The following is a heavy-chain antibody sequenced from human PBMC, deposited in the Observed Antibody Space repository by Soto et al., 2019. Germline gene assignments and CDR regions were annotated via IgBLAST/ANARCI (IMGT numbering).Heavy chain of an antibody. V-gene: IGHV4-31*03. J-gene: IGHJ4*02. Sequence: QVQLQESGPGLVKPSQTLSLTCTVSGDSMTTVGYYWTWIRQHPGQGLEWIGFISYSGSTYYSSSLKGRVAISADPSKNQFSLKLNSVNAADTAVYYCTRGDYWGQGTLVTVSS. CDR3: TRGDY. CDR1: GDSMTTVGYY. CDR2: ISYSGST.